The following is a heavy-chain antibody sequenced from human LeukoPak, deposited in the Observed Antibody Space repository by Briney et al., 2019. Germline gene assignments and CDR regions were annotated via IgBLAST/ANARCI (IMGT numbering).Heavy chain of an antibody. CDR3: AKRNYYDSRGYLYDS. CDR1: GFTFSSYA. D-gene: IGHD3-22*01. V-gene: IGHV3-23*01. J-gene: IGHJ4*02. Sequence: AGGSLRLSCAASGFTFSSYAMSWVRQAPGKGLEWVSAISGSNGNTFYADSVKGRFTISRDNSKNTLYLQISSLRAEDTAVYYCAKRNYYDSRGYLYDSWGQGTLVTVSS. CDR2: ISGSNGNT.